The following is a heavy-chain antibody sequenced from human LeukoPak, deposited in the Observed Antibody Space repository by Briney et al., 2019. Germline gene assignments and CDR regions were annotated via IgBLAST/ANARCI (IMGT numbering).Heavy chain of an antibody. V-gene: IGHV3-7*03. J-gene: IGHJ4*02. CDR1: GFNFRDHW. CDR2: IKTDGSET. Sequence: LGGSLRLSCAASGFNFRDHWMDWVRQAPGKGLEWVGHIKTDGSETYYLDSLRGRFSISRDNTNNALYLQMNSLRVEDTAVYYCAKNNGWFHLAQWGQGTLVTVSS. CDR3: AKNNGWFHLAQ. D-gene: IGHD6-19*01.